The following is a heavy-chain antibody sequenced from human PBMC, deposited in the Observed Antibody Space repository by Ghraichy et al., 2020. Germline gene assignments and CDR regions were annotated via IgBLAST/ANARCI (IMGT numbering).Heavy chain of an antibody. Sequence: SETLSLTCTVSGGSISSGGYYWSWIRQHPGKGLEWIGYIYYSGSTYYNPSLKSRVTISVDTSRNQFSLKLSSVTAADTAVYYCARDLLLWFGEFQYYYYGMDVWGQGTTVTVSS. CDR3: ARDLLLWFGEFQYYYYGMDV. CDR2: IYYSGST. D-gene: IGHD3-10*01. J-gene: IGHJ6*02. V-gene: IGHV4-31*03. CDR1: GGSISSGGYY.